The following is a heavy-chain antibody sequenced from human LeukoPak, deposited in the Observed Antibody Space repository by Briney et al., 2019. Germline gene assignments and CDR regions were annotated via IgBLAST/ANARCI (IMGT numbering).Heavy chain of an antibody. CDR3: ARAVNYGGNSGGYFQH. CDR1: GGSISSSCFF. J-gene: IGHJ1*01. D-gene: IGHD4-23*01. V-gene: IGHV4-61*02. CDR2: IYTSGST. Sequence: SETLSLTCTVSGGSISSSCFFWAWIRQPPGKGLEWIGRIYTSGSTNYNPSLKSRVTISVDTSKNQFSLKLSSVTAADTAVYYCARAVNYGGNSGGYFQHWGQGTLVTVSS.